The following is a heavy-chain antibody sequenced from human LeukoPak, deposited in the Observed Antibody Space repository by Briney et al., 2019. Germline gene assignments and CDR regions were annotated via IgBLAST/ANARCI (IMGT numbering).Heavy chain of an antibody. CDR3: ATPSGNAFDI. D-gene: IGHD3-10*01. CDR1: GGSVSSSRFH. Sequence: SENLSLTCTLSGGSVSSSRFHWGWIRQPPGKGLEWIGDIYYSGSTSYKPSLKSRVTMSLDTPKNQFSLTLRSLTAADTAVYYCATPSGNAFDIWGQGIMVTVSS. V-gene: IGHV4-39*07. CDR2: IYYSGST. J-gene: IGHJ3*02.